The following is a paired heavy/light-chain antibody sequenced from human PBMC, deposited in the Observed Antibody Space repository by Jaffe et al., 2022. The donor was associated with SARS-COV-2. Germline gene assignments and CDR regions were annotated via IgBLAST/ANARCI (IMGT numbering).Heavy chain of an antibody. V-gene: IGHV7-4-1*02. D-gene: IGHD5-12*01. CDR1: GYTFTGYA. CDR3: ARTIGHGYTEFDF. Sequence: QILLVQSESELRRSGASVKVSCKASGYTFTGYAINWVRQAPGQGLEWMGWINTYTGDPTYAPAFTGRFVFSLDTSVSTAYLQISDLEADDTAVYYCARTIGHGYTEFDFWGQGTLVTVSS. CDR2: INTYTGDP. J-gene: IGHJ4*02.
Light chain of an antibody. V-gene: IGKV1-39*01. CDR1: QSIGNY. CDR3: QQTYTKSLLT. CDR2: AAS. J-gene: IGKJ4*01. Sequence: DIQMSQSPSSLSASVGDRVTITCRASQSIGNYLNWYQQKPGRAPKVLIYAASILQGGVPSRFSGSGSGTDFTLTISSLQPDDFATYYCQQTYTKSLLTFGGGTKVEIK.